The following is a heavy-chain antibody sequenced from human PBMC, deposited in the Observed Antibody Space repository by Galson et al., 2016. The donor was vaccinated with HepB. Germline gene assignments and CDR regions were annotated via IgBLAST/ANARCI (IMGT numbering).Heavy chain of an antibody. J-gene: IGHJ4*02. CDR1: GLTFSDYT. Sequence: SLRLSCAASGLTFSDYTMNWVRQAPGKGLQWVSVISTNGRTAYYADSVKGRFTISRDNSKNTLYLQMNNLRAEDTAVYYCSRGSQDEVDYDGDRKLDFWGQGTLVTVSS. CDR2: ISTNGRTA. V-gene: IGHV3-48*04. CDR3: SRGSQDEVDYDGDRKLDF. D-gene: IGHD3-16*01.